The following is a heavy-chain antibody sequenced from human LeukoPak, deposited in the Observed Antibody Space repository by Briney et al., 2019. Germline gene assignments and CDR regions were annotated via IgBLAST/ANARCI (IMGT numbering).Heavy chain of an antibody. CDR1: GGSFNDYY. CDR3: ARHKGNQSNSGWYYFDF. Sequence: PSETLSLTCDVSGGSFNDYYWSWIRQAPGKGLEWIGEIRHSGSTNYNPSLRSRITMSVDTSRNQFTLKLSSVTAADTAVYYCARHKGNQSNSGWYYFDFWGQGTLATVSS. D-gene: IGHD6-19*01. J-gene: IGHJ4*02. CDR2: IRHSGST. V-gene: IGHV4-34*10.